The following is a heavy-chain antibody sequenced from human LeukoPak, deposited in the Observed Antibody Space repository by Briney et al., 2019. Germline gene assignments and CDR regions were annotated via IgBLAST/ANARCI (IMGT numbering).Heavy chain of an antibody. Sequence: GGSLRLSCAASGFTFSSCAMTWVRQAPGTGLEWVASITGDGTRTYYTDSVKGRFTISRDNSKNTLYLQMNSLRADETAIYYCASRPRADMGPLDYWGQGTLVTVST. V-gene: IGHV3-23*01. CDR2: ITGDGTRT. CDR1: GFTFSSCA. D-gene: IGHD1-14*01. J-gene: IGHJ4*02. CDR3: ASRPRADMGPLDY.